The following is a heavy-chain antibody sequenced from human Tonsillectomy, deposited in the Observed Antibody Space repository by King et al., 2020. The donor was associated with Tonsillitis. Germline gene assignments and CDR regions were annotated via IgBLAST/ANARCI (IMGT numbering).Heavy chain of an antibody. V-gene: IGHV3-15*01. CDR1: GFTFSDAW. J-gene: IGHJ3*02. D-gene: IGHD3-22*01. CDR3: TTDYYDTIPNAFDI. CDR2: IKTKIDGGTT. Sequence: VQLVQSGGGLVKPGGSLRLSCAASGFTFSDAWMTWVRQAPGKGLEWVGRIKTKIDGGTTDYAAPVKGRFTISRDDSKNTLFLQMNSLKTEDTALYFCTTDYYDTIPNAFDIWGQGTMVTVSS.